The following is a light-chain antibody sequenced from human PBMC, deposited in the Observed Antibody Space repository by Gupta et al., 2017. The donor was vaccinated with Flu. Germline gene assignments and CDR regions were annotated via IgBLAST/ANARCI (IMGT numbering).Light chain of an antibody. CDR1: QSVSSK. CDR2: DAS. CDR3: QQYTNWPRT. Sequence: EIVLTKSPATLSVSPGERATLSCRASQSVSSKLAWYQQKPGQAPRLLIYDASTRTTSIPAMFSGSGSGTDFTLTISVLQSEDVAFYYWQQYTNWPRTFGQGTKVEIK. V-gene: IGKV3-15*01. J-gene: IGKJ1*01.